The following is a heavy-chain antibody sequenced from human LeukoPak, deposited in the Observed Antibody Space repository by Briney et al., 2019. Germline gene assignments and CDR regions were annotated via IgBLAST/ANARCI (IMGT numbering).Heavy chain of an antibody. J-gene: IGHJ4*02. CDR3: ARDRGWELRWFELDY. V-gene: IGHV1-46*01. D-gene: IGHD1-26*01. CDR2: INPSGGST. CDR1: GYTFTGYY. Sequence: ASVKVSCKASGYTFTGYYMHWVRQAPGQGLEWMGIINPSGGSTSYAQKFQGRVTMTRDMPTSTVYMELSSLRSEDTAVYYCARDRGWELRWFELDYWGQGTLVTVSS.